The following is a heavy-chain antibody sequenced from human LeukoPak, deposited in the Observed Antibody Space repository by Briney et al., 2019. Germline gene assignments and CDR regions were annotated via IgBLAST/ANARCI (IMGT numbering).Heavy chain of an antibody. CDR2: IYYSGST. CDR1: GGSISSYY. Sequence: SETLSLTCTVSGGSISSYYWSWIRQPPGKGLEWIGYIYYSGSTNYNPSLKSRVTISVDTSKNQFSLKLSSVTAADTAVYYCAGALVVAALYYYYYYMDVWGKGTTVTVSS. J-gene: IGHJ6*03. D-gene: IGHD2-15*01. CDR3: AGALVVAALYYYYYYMDV. V-gene: IGHV4-59*01.